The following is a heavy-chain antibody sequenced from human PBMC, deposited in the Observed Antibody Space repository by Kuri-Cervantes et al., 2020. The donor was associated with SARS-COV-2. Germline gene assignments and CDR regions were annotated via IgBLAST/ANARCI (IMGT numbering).Heavy chain of an antibody. V-gene: IGHV3-11*06. CDR2: ISSSSSYT. Sequence: LSLTCAASGFTFSDYYMSWIRQAPGKGLEWVSYISSSSSYTNYADSVKGRFTISRDNAKNSLYLQMNSLRAEDTAVYYCARDTFDSSGLSYYGMDVWGKGTTVTVSS. D-gene: IGHD3-22*01. CDR3: ARDTFDSSGLSYYGMDV. CDR1: GFTFSDYY. J-gene: IGHJ6*04.